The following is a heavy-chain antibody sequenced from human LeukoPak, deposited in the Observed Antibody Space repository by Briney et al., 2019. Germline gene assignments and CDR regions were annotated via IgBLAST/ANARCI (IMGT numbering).Heavy chain of an antibody. D-gene: IGHD1-14*01. Sequence: GGSLRLSCAASGFTFSSYEMNWVRQAPGKGLEWVSYISSSGSTIYYAASVKGRFTISRDNAKISLYLQMNSLRAEDTAVYYCAREDNGRYYFDYWGQRTLVTVSS. CDR2: ISSSGSTI. J-gene: IGHJ4*01. V-gene: IGHV3-48*03. CDR1: GFTFSSYE. CDR3: AREDNGRYYFDY.